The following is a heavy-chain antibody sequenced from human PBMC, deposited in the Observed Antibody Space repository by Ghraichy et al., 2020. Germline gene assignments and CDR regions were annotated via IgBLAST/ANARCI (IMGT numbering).Heavy chain of an antibody. CDR2: IYYSGST. CDR3: ARDSVARYEGENGGY. V-gene: IGHV4-30-4*01. Sequence: SETLSLTCTVSGGSISSGDYYWSWIRQPPGKGLEWIGYIYYSGSTYYNPSLKSRVTISVDTSKNQFSLKLSSVTAADTAVYYCARDSVARYEGENGGYWGQGTLVTVSS. J-gene: IGHJ4*02. CDR1: GGSISSGDYY. D-gene: IGHD2-2*01.